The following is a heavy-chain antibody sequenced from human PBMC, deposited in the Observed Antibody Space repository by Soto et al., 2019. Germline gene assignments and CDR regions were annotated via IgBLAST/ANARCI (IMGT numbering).Heavy chain of an antibody. CDR3: AAGAYGSGSYYYYYYGMDV. Sequence: ASVKVSCKASGFTFTSSAVQWVRQARGQRLEWIGWIVVGSGNTNYAQKFQERVTITRDMSTSTAYMELSSLRSEDTAVYYCAAGAYGSGSYYYYYYGMDVWGQVNTVPVSS. V-gene: IGHV1-58*01. CDR2: IVVGSGNT. J-gene: IGHJ6*02. D-gene: IGHD3-10*01. CDR1: GFTFTSSA.